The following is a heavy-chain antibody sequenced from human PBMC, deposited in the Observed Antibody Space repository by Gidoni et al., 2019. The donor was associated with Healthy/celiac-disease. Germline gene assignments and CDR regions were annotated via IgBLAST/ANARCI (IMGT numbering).Heavy chain of an antibody. CDR2: ISSSGSTI. Sequence: APGKGLEWVSYISSSGSTIYYADSVKGRFTISRDNAKNSLYLQMNSLRAEDTAVYYCAAQPYYYDSSGPYWGQGTLVTVSS. D-gene: IGHD3-22*01. V-gene: IGHV3-48*03. CDR3: AAQPYYYDSSGPY. J-gene: IGHJ4*02.